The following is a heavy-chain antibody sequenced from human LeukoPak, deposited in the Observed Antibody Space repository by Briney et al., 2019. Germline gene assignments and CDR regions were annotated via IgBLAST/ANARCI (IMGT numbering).Heavy chain of an antibody. D-gene: IGHD4-23*01. CDR2: ISSSGSTI. J-gene: IGHJ3*02. CDR1: GFTFSSYE. V-gene: IGHV3-48*03. CDR3: ARSPPGKDAFDI. Sequence: GGSLRLSCAASGFTFSSYEMNWVRQAPGKGLEWVSYISSSGSTIYYADSVKGGFTISRDNAKNSLYLQMNSLRAEDTAVYYCARSPPGKDAFDIWGQGTMVTVSS.